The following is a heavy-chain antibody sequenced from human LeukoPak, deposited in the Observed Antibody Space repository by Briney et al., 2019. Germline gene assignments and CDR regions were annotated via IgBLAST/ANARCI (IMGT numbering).Heavy chain of an antibody. CDR3: ARELMCSSTSCTATGPDY. J-gene: IGHJ4*02. CDR1: GYTLTSYG. Sequence: GASVKVSCKASGYTLTSYGISWVRQAPGQGPEWMGWINAYNGNTNYAQKIQGRVSMTTATSTSTAYMELKSQRSEDTAVYYCARELMCSSTSCTATGPDYWGQGTLVTVSS. D-gene: IGHD2-2*01. CDR2: INAYNGNT. V-gene: IGHV1-18*01.